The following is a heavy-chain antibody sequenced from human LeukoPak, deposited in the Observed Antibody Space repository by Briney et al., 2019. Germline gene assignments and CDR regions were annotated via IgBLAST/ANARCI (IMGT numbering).Heavy chain of an antibody. CDR1: GFTFSSYW. CDR3: ARDLRGIHDY. J-gene: IGHJ4*02. Sequence: GGSLRLSCTASGFTFSSYWVHWVRQSQEKRLVWVSRINEDGRVTDYADSVKGRFTISRDNARNTLYLQMHSLRVEGTAVYYCARDLRGIHDYWGQGTLVTVSS. V-gene: IGHV3-74*01. CDR2: INEDGRVT. D-gene: IGHD3-16*01.